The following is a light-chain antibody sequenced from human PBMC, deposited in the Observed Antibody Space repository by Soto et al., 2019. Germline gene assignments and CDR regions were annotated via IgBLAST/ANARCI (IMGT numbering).Light chain of an antibody. J-gene: IGLJ1*01. Sequence: QSALTQPSSVSGSPGQSITISCTGASTDVDGYDYVSWYQQHPGQAPKLMIYDVNNRPSGVSYRFSGSKSGDTASLTISGLQAEDDADYYCSSYTSSAPFYVFGTGTKVTDL. CDR2: DVN. V-gene: IGLV2-14*03. CDR3: SSYTSSAPFYV. CDR1: STDVDGYDY.